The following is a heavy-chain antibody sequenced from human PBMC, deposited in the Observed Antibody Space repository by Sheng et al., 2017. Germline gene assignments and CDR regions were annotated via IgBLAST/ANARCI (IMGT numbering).Heavy chain of an antibody. D-gene: IGHD1-26*01. CDR3: AGRYSGSATPPNYYYGIDV. CDR2: INHSGST. Sequence: QVQLQQWGAGLLKPSETLSLTCAVYGGSFSGYYWSWIRQPSGKGLEWIGEINHSGSTNYNPSLKSRVTISVDTSKNQFSLKLNSVTAADTAVYYCAGRYSGSATPPNYYYGIDVWGRRTDVTVSS. J-gene: IGHJ6*02. V-gene: IGHV4-34*01. CDR1: GGSFSGYY.